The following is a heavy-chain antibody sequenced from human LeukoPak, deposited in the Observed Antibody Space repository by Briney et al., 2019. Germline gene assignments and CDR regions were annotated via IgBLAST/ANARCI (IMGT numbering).Heavy chain of an antibody. V-gene: IGHV1-46*01. CDR3: ARGPMDGSSWYLVGY. Sequence: ASVKVSCKASGYTFTSYNMHWVRQAPGQGLEWMGIINPSGGSTNYAQKFQGRVTMTRDTSTSTIYMELSSLRSEDTAVYYCARGPMDGSSWYLVGYWGQGTLVTVSS. J-gene: IGHJ4*02. D-gene: IGHD6-13*01. CDR1: GYTFTSYN. CDR2: INPSGGST.